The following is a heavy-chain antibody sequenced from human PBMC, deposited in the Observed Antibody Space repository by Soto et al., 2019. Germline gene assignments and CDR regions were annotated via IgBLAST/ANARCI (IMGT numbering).Heavy chain of an antibody. Sequence: EVQLVESGGGLVQPGGSLRLSCAASGFTFSSYSMNWVRQAPGKGLEWVSYISSSSSTIYYADSVKGRFTISRDNAKNSLYLQMNSLRDEDTAVYYCARGPPYFDWHYNWFDPWGQGTLVTVSS. CDR2: ISSSSSTI. V-gene: IGHV3-48*02. J-gene: IGHJ5*02. D-gene: IGHD3-9*01. CDR3: ARGPPYFDWHYNWFDP. CDR1: GFTFSSYS.